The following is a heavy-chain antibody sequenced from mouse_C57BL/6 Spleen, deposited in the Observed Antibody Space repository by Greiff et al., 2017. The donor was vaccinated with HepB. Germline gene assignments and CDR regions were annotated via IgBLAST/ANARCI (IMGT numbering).Heavy chain of an antibody. CDR2: ISDGGSYT. D-gene: IGHD1-1*01. CDR3: ARDGDYGSSYPHFDY. V-gene: IGHV5-4*01. Sequence: EVQLVESGGGLVKPGGSLKLSCAASGFTFSSYAMSWVRQTPEKRLEWVATISDGGSYTYYPDNVKGRFTISRDNAKNNLYLQMSHLKSEDTAMYYWARDGDYGSSYPHFDYWGQGTTLTVSS. CDR1: GFTFSSYA. J-gene: IGHJ2*01.